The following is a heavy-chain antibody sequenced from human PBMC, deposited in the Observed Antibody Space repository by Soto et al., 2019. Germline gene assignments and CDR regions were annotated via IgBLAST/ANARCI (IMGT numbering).Heavy chain of an antibody. D-gene: IGHD6-25*01. CDR1: GITYSTYA. V-gene: IGHV1-3*01. CDR2: INAGEGYT. CDR3: ARAISGYVT. J-gene: IGHJ5*02. Sequence: QVNLVQSGAEVKNPGASVRVSCKASGITYSTYAIHWVRQAPGQGLEWMGWINAGEGYTRYSQDFQGRVTLTTVTSASTTYMDLSKLTFEDTGVYYCARAISGYVTWGQGTQVTVSS.